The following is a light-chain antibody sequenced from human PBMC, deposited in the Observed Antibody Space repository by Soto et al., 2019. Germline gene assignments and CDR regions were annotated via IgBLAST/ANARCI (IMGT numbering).Light chain of an antibody. CDR3: QHRSK. J-gene: IGKJ5*01. CDR1: ESISNY. CDR2: DAS. Sequence: EIVLTQSPATLSLSPGERATLSCRASESISNYLSWYQQTPGQAPRLLIRDASNRATGVPARFSGSGSGTDFTLTISSLEPEYFALYHCQHRSKFGQGTRLEVK. V-gene: IGKV3-11*01.